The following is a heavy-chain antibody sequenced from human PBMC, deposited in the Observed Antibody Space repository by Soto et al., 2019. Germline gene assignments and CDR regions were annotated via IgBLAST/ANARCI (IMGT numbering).Heavy chain of an antibody. CDR2: IWYDGSNK. J-gene: IGHJ4*02. D-gene: IGHD3-10*01. CDR1: GFTFSSYG. V-gene: IGHV3-33*01. Sequence: GGSLRLSCAASGFTFSSYGMHWVRQAPGKGLEWVAVIWYDGSNKYYADSVKGRFTISRDNSKNTLYLQMNSLRAEDTAVYYCARERSRFGESLDYWGQGTLVTV. CDR3: ARERSRFGESLDY.